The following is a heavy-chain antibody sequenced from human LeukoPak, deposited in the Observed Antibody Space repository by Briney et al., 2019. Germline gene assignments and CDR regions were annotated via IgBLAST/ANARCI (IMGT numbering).Heavy chain of an antibody. CDR1: GYSFTSYW. J-gene: IGHJ5*02. Sequence: GESLKTSCKGSGYSFTSYWIGWVRQMPGKGLDGLGIIYPGDSDTRYSPSFQGQVTISADKSISTAYLQWSSLKASDTAMYYCARLEPEYQLLPNWFDPWGQGTLVTVSS. CDR2: IYPGDSDT. CDR3: ARLEPEYQLLPNWFDP. D-gene: IGHD2-2*01. V-gene: IGHV5-51*01.